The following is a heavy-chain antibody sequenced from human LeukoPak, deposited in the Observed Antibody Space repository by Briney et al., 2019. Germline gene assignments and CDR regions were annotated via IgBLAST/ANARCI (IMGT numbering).Heavy chain of an antibody. V-gene: IGHV3-23*01. J-gene: IGHJ4*02. CDR2: ISGSGGGT. Sequence: GGSLRLSCAASGFTFSSYAMTWVRQAPGKGLEWVSAISGSGGGTYYADSVKGRFTISRDNSKNTLYLQMNSLRAEDTAVYYCAKDLLARPDYWGQGTLVTVSS. CDR3: AKDLLARPDY. CDR1: GFTFSSYA. D-gene: IGHD2/OR15-2a*01.